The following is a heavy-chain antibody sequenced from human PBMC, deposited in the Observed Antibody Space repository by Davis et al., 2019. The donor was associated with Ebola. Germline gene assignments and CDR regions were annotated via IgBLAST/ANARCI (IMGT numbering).Heavy chain of an antibody. CDR2: INHSGST. CDR1: AGSFSGDY. CDR3: ARTYYPYYFDY. Sequence: PSETLSLTCAVYAGSFSGDYWSLIRQPPGKGLEWIGEINHSGSTNYNPSLKSRVTISVDTSKNQFSLKLSSVTAADTAVYYCARTYYPYYFDYRGQGTLVTVSS. J-gene: IGHJ4*02. D-gene: IGHD1-26*01. V-gene: IGHV4-34*01.